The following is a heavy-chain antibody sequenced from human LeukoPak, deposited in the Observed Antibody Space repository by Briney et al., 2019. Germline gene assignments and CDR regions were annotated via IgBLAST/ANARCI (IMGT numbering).Heavy chain of an antibody. CDR2: ISGSGGST. CDR1: GFTFSSYE. V-gene: IGHV3-23*01. CDR3: ANMVRGVIYY. D-gene: IGHD3-10*01. J-gene: IGHJ4*02. Sequence: GGSLRLSCAASGFTFSSYEMNWVRQAPGKWLEWVSAISGSGGSTYYADSVKGRFTISRDNSKNTLYLQMNSLRAEDTAVYYCANMVRGVIYYWGQGTLVTVSS.